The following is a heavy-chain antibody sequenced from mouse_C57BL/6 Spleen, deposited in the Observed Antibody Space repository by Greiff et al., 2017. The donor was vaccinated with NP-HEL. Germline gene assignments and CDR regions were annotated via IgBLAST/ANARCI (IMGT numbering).Heavy chain of an antibody. Sequence: QVQLQQPGAELVMPGASVKLSCKASGYTFTSYWMHWVKQRPGQGLEWIGEIAPSDSYTNYNQKFKGKSTLTVDKSSSTAYMQLSSLTSEDSAVYYCARGLEDYWGQGTTLTVSS. CDR3: ARGLEDY. J-gene: IGHJ2*01. CDR1: GYTFTSYW. CDR2: IAPSDSYT. V-gene: IGHV1-69*01.